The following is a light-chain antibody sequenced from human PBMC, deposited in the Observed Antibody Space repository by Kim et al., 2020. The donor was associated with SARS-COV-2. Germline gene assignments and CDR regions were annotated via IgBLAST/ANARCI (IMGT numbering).Light chain of an antibody. CDR2: DVD. CDR3: SSFRSGNTLL. V-gene: IGLV2-14*04. CDR1: SSDIAAYNF. J-gene: IGLJ3*02. Sequence: SVPDSHTGTSSDIAAYNFVSWYQQHTGDAPEVIISDVDKRPSGVSSRFSGSKSGTTASLTISEVQAEDEADYYCSSFRSGNTLLFGGGTQLTVL.